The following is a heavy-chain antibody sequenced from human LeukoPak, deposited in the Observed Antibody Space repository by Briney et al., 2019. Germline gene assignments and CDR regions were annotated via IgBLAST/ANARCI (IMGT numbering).Heavy chain of an antibody. CDR1: GYTFISYG. CDR3: ARMRSDYSGSYFDY. D-gene: IGHD1-26*01. V-gene: IGHV1-18*01. J-gene: IGHJ4*02. Sequence: ASVKVSCKASGYTFISYGISWVRQARGQGLGWMGWISANNGNTNYAQKLQGRVTMTTDTSTNTAYMELGSLRSDDTAVYYCARMRSDYSGSYFDYWGQGTLVTVSS. CDR2: ISANNGNT.